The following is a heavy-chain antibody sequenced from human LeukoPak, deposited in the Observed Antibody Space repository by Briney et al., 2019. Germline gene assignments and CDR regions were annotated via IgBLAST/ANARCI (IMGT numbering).Heavy chain of an antibody. D-gene: IGHD1-1*01. V-gene: IGHV1-69*13. CDR2: IIPIFGTA. CDR3: ARRPVTLTTGTTGDWFDP. CDR1: GGTFSSYA. J-gene: IGHJ5*02. Sequence: ASVKVSCKASGGTFSSYAISWVRQAPGQGLEWMGGIIPIFGTANYAQKFQGRVTITADESTSTAYMELSSLRSGDTAVYYCARRPVTLTTGTTGDWFDPWGQGTLVTVSS.